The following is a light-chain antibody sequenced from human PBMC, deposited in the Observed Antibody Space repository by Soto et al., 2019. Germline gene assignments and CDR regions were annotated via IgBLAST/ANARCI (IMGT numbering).Light chain of an antibody. CDR3: QQYNDWTWT. CDR1: QSVGTN. J-gene: IGKJ1*01. Sequence: EVVMTQSPATLSMSPGERATLSCRASQSVGTNLAWYQQKPGQSPRLLMYGASTGATGIPARFSGSGSGTEFTLTISGLQSEDFAIYYCQQYNDWTWTFGQGTKVEIK. V-gene: IGKV3D-15*01. CDR2: GAS.